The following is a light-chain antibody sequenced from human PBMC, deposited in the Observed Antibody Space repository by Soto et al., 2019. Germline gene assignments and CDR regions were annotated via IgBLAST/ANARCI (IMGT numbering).Light chain of an antibody. CDR3: QQYNSYS. CDR2: HAS. V-gene: IGKV1-5*01. CDR1: QSISNC. J-gene: IGKJ1*01. Sequence: DIQMTQSPSSLTPSFGDRVTITCRAGQSISNCFAWYQQKPGTAPKLLIYHASTFESVVPSRFSGSGSGTEFTLTIRKLQPDDIATYYCQQYNSYSFGQGTKVDIK.